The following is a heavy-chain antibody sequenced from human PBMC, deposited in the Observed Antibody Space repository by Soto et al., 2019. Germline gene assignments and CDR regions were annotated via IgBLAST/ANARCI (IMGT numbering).Heavy chain of an antibody. CDR1: GGSISSGGYY. J-gene: IGHJ4*02. CDR3: ARGRYDILTGYYPTNAFDY. Sequence: QVQLQESGPGLVKPSQTLSLTCTVSGGSISSGGYYWSWIRQHPGKGLEWIGYIYYSGSTYYNPSLKSRVTISVDTSKNQFSLKLSSVTAADTAVYYCARGRYDILTGYYPTNAFDYWGQGTLVTVSS. V-gene: IGHV4-31*03. CDR2: IYYSGST. D-gene: IGHD3-9*01.